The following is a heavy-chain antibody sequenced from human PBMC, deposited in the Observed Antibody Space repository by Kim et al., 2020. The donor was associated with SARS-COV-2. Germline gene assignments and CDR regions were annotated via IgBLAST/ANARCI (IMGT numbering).Heavy chain of an antibody. D-gene: IGHD6-6*01. CDR1: GYTFTSYD. Sequence: ASVKVSCKASGYTFTSYDINWVRQATGQGLEWMGWMNPNSGNTGYAQKFQGRVTMTRNTSISTAYMELSSLRSEDTAVYYCARGSIGARPGLVRYYYYYYMDVWGKGTTVTVSS. V-gene: IGHV1-8*01. J-gene: IGHJ6*03. CDR3: ARGSIGARPGLVRYYYYYYMDV. CDR2: MNPNSGNT.